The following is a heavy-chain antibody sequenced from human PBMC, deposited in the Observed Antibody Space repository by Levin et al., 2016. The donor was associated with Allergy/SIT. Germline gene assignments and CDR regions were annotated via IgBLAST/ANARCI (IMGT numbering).Heavy chain of an antibody. D-gene: IGHD2-15*01. CDR1: GFIFSSYG. CDR2: ISGSGGNT. J-gene: IGHJ4*02. Sequence: GGSLRLSCSASGFIFSSYGMHWVRQAPGKGLEYVSAISGSGGNTYYSDSVKGRFIISRDNSKSTLYLQMNSVRPDDTAVYYCGSTCSGGSCSDYWGQGTLVTVSS. V-gene: IGHV3-64D*06. CDR3: GSTCSGGSCSDY.